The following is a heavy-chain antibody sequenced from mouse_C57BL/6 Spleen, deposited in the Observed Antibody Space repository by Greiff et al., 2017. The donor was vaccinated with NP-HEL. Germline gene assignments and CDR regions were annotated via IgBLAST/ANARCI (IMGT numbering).Heavy chain of an antibody. CDR2: INYDGSST. CDR1: GFTFSDYY. CDR3: ARDLRESMDY. V-gene: IGHV5-16*01. J-gene: IGHJ4*01. Sequence: EVQVVESEGGLVQPGSSMKLSCTASGFTFSDYYMAWVRQVPEKGLEWVANINYDGSSTYYLDSLKSRFIISRDNAKNILYLQMSSLKSEDTATYYCARDLRESMDYWGQGTSVTVSS.